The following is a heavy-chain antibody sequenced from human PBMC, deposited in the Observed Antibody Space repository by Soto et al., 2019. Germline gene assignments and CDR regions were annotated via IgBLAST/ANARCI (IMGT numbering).Heavy chain of an antibody. CDR1: GYPFTTYG. CDR2: ISAHNGNT. J-gene: IGHJ4*02. Sequence: QVHLVQSGAEVKKPGASVKVSCKGPGYPFTTYGTTWVRQAPGQGLEWMGWISAHNGNTNYAQKLQGRVTVTRDTSTSTAYMELRSLRSDDTAVYYCARGRYGDYWGQGALVTVSS. V-gene: IGHV1-18*01. D-gene: IGHD1-1*01. CDR3: ARGRYGDY.